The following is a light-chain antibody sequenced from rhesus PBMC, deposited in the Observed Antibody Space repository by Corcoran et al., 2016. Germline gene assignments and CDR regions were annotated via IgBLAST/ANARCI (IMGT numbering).Light chain of an antibody. J-gene: IGKJ4*01. CDR2: DSS. CDR3: QKYSSSPLT. V-gene: IGKV3-53*02. CDR1: QSVSNS. Sequence: QVILTQSPATLSLSPGERATLSCRASQSVSNSLAWYQQKPGQAPRLLIYDSSSRATGIPDRFSGSVSGTEFTLTISSLEPEDFAVYYCQKYSSSPLTFGGGTKVEIK.